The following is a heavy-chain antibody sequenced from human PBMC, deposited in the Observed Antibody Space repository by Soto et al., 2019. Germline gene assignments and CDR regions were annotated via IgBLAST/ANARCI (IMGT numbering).Heavy chain of an antibody. V-gene: IGHV3-23*01. Sequence: EVQLLESGGGLVQPGGSLRLYCAASGFTFSSYAMSWVRQAPGKGLEWVAAISGSGGSTYYVDSVKGRFTISRDNSKNSLYLQMNSRRAEDTAVYYCAKDLGGGGYCSGGSCDAGFDPWGQGTLVTVSS. J-gene: IGHJ5*02. CDR2: ISGSGGST. D-gene: IGHD2-15*01. CDR3: AKDLGGGGYCSGGSCDAGFDP. CDR1: GFTFSSYA.